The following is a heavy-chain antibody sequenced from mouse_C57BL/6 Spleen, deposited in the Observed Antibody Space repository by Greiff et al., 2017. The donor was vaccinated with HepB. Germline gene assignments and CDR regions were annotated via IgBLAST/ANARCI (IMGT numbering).Heavy chain of an antibody. CDR3: AKGGELFDY. CDR2: IDPSDSYT. Sequence: QVQLQQPGAELVMPGASVKLSCKASGYTFTSYWMHWVKQRPGQGLEWIGEIDPSDSYTNYNQKFKGKSTLTVDKSSSTAYMQLSSLTSEDSAVYYCAKGGELFDYWGQGTTLTVSS. V-gene: IGHV1-69*01. J-gene: IGHJ2*01. CDR1: GYTFTSYW.